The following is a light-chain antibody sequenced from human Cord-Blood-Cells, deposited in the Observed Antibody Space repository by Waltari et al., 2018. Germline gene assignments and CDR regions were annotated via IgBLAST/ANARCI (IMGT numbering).Light chain of an antibody. CDR1: SSNIGSNY. CDR3: AAWDDSLSGV. Sequence: QSVLTQPPSASGTPGQRVTIPCSGSSSNIGSNYVYWYQQLPGTAPKLLIYRKNQRPSGVPDRFSGSKSGTSASLAISGLRSEDEADYYCAAWDDSLSGVFGGGTKLTVL. J-gene: IGLJ3*02. V-gene: IGLV1-47*01. CDR2: RKN.